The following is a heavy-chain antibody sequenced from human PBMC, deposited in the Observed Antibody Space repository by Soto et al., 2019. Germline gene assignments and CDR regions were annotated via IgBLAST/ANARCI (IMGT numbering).Heavy chain of an antibody. V-gene: IGHV4-59*11. CDR1: PDSLNGHY. CDR2: IYHSGST. J-gene: IGHJ2*01. CDR3: ARSGDGDYGWYFDL. D-gene: IGHD4-17*01. Sequence: SETLSLTCTVSPDSLNGHYWSWLRQTPGKGLEWIGYIYHSGSTYYNPSLKSRVTISVDRSKNQFSLKLSSVTAADTAVYYCARSGDGDYGWYFDLWGRGTLVTVSS.